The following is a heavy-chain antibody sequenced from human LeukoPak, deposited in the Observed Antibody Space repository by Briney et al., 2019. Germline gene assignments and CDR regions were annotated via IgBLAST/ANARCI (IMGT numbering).Heavy chain of an antibody. J-gene: IGHJ4*02. CDR1: GGSISGGKDF. CDR2: IYYTGST. Sequence: SETLSLTCAVSGGSISGGKDFWGWIRQSPGKGLEWIGSIYYTGSTYYNPSLKSRVTISVDTSKSQFSLMVHSVTAADTAMYYCARRGITYSTSFFDSWGQGTLVTVAS. CDR3: ARRGITYSTSFFDS. D-gene: IGHD6-13*01. V-gene: IGHV4-39*01.